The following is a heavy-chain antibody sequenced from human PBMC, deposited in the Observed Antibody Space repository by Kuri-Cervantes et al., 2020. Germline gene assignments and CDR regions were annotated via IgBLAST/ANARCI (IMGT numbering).Heavy chain of an antibody. D-gene: IGHD1-26*01. J-gene: IGHJ3*02. CDR2: IIPIFGTA. CDR3: ARDRVPVRSGSYSDAFDI. Sequence: SVKVSCKASGGTFRNYAISWVRQAPGQGLEWMGGIIPIFGTANYAQKFQGRVTITADKSASTAYMELSSLRSEDTAVYYCARDRVPVRSGSYSDAFDIWGQGTMVTVSS. V-gene: IGHV1-69*06. CDR1: GGTFRNYA.